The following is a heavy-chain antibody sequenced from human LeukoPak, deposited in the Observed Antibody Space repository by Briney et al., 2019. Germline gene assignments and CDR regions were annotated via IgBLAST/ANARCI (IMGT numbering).Heavy chain of an antibody. CDR3: AKGSGDLNYYYYYYMDV. CDR1: GLTFDDYA. Sequence: PGGSLRLSCAASGLTFDDYAMHWVRQAPGKGLEWVSTISWNSGSRGYADSVKGRFTISRDNAKNSLYLQMNSLRAEDTALYYCAKGSGDLNYYYYYYMDVWGKGTTVTVSS. V-gene: IGHV3-9*01. D-gene: IGHD3-10*01. J-gene: IGHJ6*03. CDR2: ISWNSGSR.